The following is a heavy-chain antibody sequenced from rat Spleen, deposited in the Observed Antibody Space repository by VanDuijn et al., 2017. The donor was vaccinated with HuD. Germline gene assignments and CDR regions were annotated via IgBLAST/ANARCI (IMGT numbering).Heavy chain of an antibody. CDR1: GFTFSSYG. V-gene: IGHV5-62*01. J-gene: IGHJ2*01. Sequence: VQLVESGGGLVQPGKSLKLSCSASGFTFSSYGMHWIRQAPGKGLDWVAYISSSSGTVYADAVKGRFTISRDNAKNTLYLQLNSLKSEDTAIYYCASLRGYWGQGVMVTVSS. CDR3: ASLRGY. CDR2: ISSSSGT.